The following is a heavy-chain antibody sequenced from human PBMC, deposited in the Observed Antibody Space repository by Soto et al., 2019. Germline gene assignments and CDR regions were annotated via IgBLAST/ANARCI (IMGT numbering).Heavy chain of an antibody. CDR1: GYIFTNFY. D-gene: IGHD6-6*01. J-gene: IGHJ4*02. CDR3: TAGLASGDY. V-gene: IGHV1-46*03. CDR2: INPNGGST. Sequence: QVQLVQPGAEVKKPGASVKFSCKASGYIFTNFYIHWVRQAPGQGLKWIGIINPNGGSTNYAQNFQGRVTMTRDTSTSTLDMDLSSLRSEDTAVYYCTAGLASGDYWGQGTLITVSS.